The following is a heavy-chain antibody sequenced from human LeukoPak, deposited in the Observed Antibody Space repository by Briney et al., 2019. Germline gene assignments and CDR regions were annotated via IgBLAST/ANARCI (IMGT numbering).Heavy chain of an antibody. Sequence: SETLSLTCAVYGGSFSGYYWSWIRQPPGKGLEWIGEINHSGSTNYNPSLKSRVTISVDTSKNQFSLNLTSVTAADTAVYYCARFGSSTWYKGAFDIWGQGTMVTVAS. CDR1: GGSFSGYY. J-gene: IGHJ3*02. V-gene: IGHV4-34*01. CDR3: ARFGSSTWYKGAFDI. CDR2: INHSGST. D-gene: IGHD6-13*01.